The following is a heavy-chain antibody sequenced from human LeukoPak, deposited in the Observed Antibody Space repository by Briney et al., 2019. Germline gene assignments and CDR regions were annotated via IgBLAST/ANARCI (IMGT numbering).Heavy chain of an antibody. J-gene: IGHJ4*02. CDR1: GFTFSGSA. D-gene: IGHD3-22*01. V-gene: IGHV3-73*01. CDR3: TRRNKDDSSGYYYD. Sequence: GGSLRLSCAASGFTFSGSAMHWVRQASGKGLGWVGRIRSKANNYATAYAASVKGRFTISREDSKNAAYLQMNSLKTEDTAVYYCTRRNKDDSSGYYYDWGQGTLVTVSS. CDR2: IRSKANNYAT.